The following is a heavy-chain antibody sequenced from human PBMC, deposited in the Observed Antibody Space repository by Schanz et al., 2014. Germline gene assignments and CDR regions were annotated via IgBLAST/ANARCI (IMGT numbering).Heavy chain of an antibody. CDR1: GFTVSSNH. D-gene: IGHD3-3*01. V-gene: IGHV3-66*01. J-gene: IGHJ4*02. CDR3: ARSAGRDFWSGYYTRFDY. CDR2: IYSGIGA. Sequence: EGQLAESGGGLVQPGGSLRLSCGVSGFTVSSNHMSWVRQAPGKGLEWVSVIYSGIGAYYADSVKDRFTVSRDNSKNTVYLQMNRLRAEDTAVYYCARSAGRDFWSGYYTRFDYWGQGTLVTVSS.